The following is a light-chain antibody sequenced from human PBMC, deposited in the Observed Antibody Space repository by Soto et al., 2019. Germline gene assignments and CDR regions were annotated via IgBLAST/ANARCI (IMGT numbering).Light chain of an antibody. CDR2: LNSDGSH. Sequence: QPVLTQSPSASASLGASVKLTCTLSSGHSSYAIAWHQQQPEKGPRYLMKLNSDGSHRKGDGIPDRFSGSSSGAERYLTISSLQSEDEADYYCQTWGSGIRVVFGGGTKQTVL. V-gene: IGLV4-69*01. CDR3: QTWGSGIRVV. J-gene: IGLJ2*01. CDR1: SGHSSYA.